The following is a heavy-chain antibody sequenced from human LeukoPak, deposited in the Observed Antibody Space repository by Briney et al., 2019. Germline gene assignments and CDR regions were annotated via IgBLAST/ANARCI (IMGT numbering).Heavy chain of an antibody. J-gene: IGHJ4*02. Sequence: GESLKISCKGSGYSFTSHWIGWVRQMPGKGLEWMGIIYPADSDTRYSPSFQGQVTISADKSISAAYLQWSSLKASDTAIYYCARHTYYDFWSFDYWGQGTLVTVSS. V-gene: IGHV5-51*01. D-gene: IGHD3-3*01. CDR2: IYPADSDT. CDR1: GYSFTSHW. CDR3: ARHTYYDFWSFDY.